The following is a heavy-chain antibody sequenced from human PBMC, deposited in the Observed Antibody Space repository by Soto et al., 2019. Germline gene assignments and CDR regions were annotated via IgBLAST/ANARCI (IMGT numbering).Heavy chain of an antibody. V-gene: IGHV3-23*01. CDR1: GFTFSSYV. Sequence: EVQLLESGGGLVQPGGSLRLSCAASGFTFSSYVMSWVRQAPGKGLEWVSAISGGHTTYYADSVKGRFTISRDNSKNTLYLQMNSLRAEDTALYYCAKDYESESYSGKYAIDSWVQGTLVSVST. D-gene: IGHD1-26*01. CDR2: ISGGHTT. CDR3: AKDYESESYSGKYAIDS. J-gene: IGHJ5*01.